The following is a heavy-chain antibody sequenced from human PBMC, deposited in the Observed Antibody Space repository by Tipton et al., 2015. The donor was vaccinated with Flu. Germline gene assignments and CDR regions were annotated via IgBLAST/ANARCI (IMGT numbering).Heavy chain of an antibody. CDR2: IYYTGYP. Sequence: TLSLTCIVSGGSISSVNYYWGWIRQPPGKGLEWIGSIYYTGYPYYNSSLKSRLAMSIDTSKKQFSLRLSSVTAADTAVYYCAKVLFGWVESWAQGTLVTVSS. D-gene: IGHD3-16*01. J-gene: IGHJ5*01. CDR3: AKVLFGWVES. CDR1: GGSISSVNYY. V-gene: IGHV4-39*07.